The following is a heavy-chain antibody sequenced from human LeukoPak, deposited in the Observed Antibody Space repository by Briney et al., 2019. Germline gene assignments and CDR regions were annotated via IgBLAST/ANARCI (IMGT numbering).Heavy chain of an antibody. V-gene: IGHV3-66*01. CDR3: ARDNGYSSSWYFDY. Sequence: GGSLSLSCAASGFTSSSNYMSWVRPAPGKGVEWVSVIYSGGSTYYADSVKGRFTISRDNSKNTLYLQMNSLRAEDTAVYYCARDNGYSSSWYFDYWGQGTLVTVSS. J-gene: IGHJ4*02. CDR1: GFTSSSNY. D-gene: IGHD6-13*01. CDR2: IYSGGST.